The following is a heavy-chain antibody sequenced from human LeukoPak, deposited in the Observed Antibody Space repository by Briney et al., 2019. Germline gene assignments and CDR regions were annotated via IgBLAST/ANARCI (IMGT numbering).Heavy chain of an antibody. CDR2: ISGSGGRT. CDR1: VFTFSTYA. Sequence: GGSLRLSCAASVFTFSTYAMSWVRQAPGKGLEWVSGISGSGGRTWYADSVKGRFTISRDNSKNTVYLQMNSLRAEDTAVYYCAKANRFLDYYSHYMDVWGKGTTVTVSS. V-gene: IGHV3-23*01. D-gene: IGHD3-3*01. J-gene: IGHJ6*03. CDR3: AKANRFLDYYSHYMDV.